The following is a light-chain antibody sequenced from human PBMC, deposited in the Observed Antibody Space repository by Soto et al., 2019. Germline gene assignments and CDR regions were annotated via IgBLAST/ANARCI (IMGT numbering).Light chain of an antibody. CDR3: SSYAGSNNYV. CDR1: SSDVGTYKY. J-gene: IGLJ1*01. Sequence: QSALTQPPPASGSPGQSVTISCTGTSSDVGTYKYVSWYQQHPGKAPRVMIYEVNKRPSGVPDRFSGSKSGNTASLTVSGLQAEDEADYYCSSYAGSNNYVFGTGTKVTVL. CDR2: EVN. V-gene: IGLV2-8*01.